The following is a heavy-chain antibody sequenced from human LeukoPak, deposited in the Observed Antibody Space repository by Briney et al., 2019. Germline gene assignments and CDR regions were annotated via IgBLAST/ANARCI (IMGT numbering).Heavy chain of an antibody. CDR3: ANLRGNNWYIEY. V-gene: IGHV3-30*18. CDR2: VSYDGKNT. J-gene: IGHJ4*02. Sequence: PGGSLRLSCAASGFTFRNYGMHWVRQAPGKGLEWVAVVSYDGKNTYYVDSVKGRFTVSRDNPKNTLYLQMNSLRVEDTAVYYCANLRGNNWYIEYWGQGTLVTVSS. CDR1: GFTFRNYG. D-gene: IGHD1-1*01.